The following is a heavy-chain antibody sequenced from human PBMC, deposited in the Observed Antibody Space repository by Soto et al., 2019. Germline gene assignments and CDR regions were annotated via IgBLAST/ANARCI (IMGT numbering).Heavy chain of an antibody. Sequence: PSETLSLTCTVSGGSISSYYWSWIRQPPGKGLEWIGYIYYSGSTNYNPSLKSRVTISVDTSKNQFSLKLSSVTAADTAVYYCARVPIVVVTAIPSHYYYYYGMDVWGQGATVTVSS. V-gene: IGHV4-59*01. D-gene: IGHD2-21*02. CDR1: GGSISSYY. CDR3: ARVPIVVVTAIPSHYYYYYGMDV. CDR2: IYYSGST. J-gene: IGHJ6*02.